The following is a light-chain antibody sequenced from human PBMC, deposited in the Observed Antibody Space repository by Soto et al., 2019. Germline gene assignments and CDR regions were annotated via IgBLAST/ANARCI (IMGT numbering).Light chain of an antibody. J-gene: IGKJ1*01. CDR2: DAS. CDR3: QQYNSYSLT. Sequence: DIQMTPSPSTLSASVGDRVTITCRASQSISSWLAWYQQKPGKAPKLLIYDASSLESGVPSRFSGSGSGTEFTLTISSLQSDDFATYYCQQYNSYSLTFGQGTKVEIK. CDR1: QSISSW. V-gene: IGKV1-5*01.